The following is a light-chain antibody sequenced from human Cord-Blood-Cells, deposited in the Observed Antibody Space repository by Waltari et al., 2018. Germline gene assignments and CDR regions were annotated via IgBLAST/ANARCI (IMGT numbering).Light chain of an antibody. V-gene: IGKV3-15*01. CDR1: QSVSSN. CDR2: GAS. CDR3: QQYNNWPLT. Sequence: EIVMTQSPATLSVSPGERATLSCRASQSVSSNLAWYQQKPGQAPRLLIYGASTRATGIPARFSGSGSGTEVTLTISSLQSEDFAVYYCQQYNNWPLTVGGGTNVEIK. J-gene: IGKJ4*01.